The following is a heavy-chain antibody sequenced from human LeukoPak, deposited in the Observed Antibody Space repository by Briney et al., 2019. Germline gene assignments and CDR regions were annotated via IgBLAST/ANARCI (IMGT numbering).Heavy chain of an antibody. CDR3: AKGSGIAVAETFDI. CDR2: ISWNSGSI. V-gene: IGHV3-9*01. D-gene: IGHD6-19*01. CDR1: GFTFSNYA. Sequence: GGSLRLSCAASGFTFSNYAMHWVRQAPGKGLEWVSGISWNSGSIGYADSVKGRFTISRDNAKNSLYLQMNSLRAEDTALYYCAKGSGIAVAETFDIRGQGTMVTVSS. J-gene: IGHJ3*02.